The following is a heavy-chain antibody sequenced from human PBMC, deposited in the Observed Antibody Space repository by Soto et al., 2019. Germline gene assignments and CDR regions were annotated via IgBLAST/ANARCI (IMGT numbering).Heavy chain of an antibody. Sequence: GASVKVSCKASGGTFSSYAISWVRQAPGQGLEWMGGIIPIFGTANYAQKFQGRVTITADESTSTAYMELSSLRSEDTAVYYCARDIAARRRDYYYYGMDVWGQGTTVTVS. V-gene: IGHV1-69*13. J-gene: IGHJ6*02. CDR2: IIPIFGTA. D-gene: IGHD6-6*01. CDR3: ARDIAARRRDYYYYGMDV. CDR1: GGTFSSYA.